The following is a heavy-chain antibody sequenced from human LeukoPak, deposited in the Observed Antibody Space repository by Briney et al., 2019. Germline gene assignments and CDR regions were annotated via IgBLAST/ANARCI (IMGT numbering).Heavy chain of an antibody. CDR1: GYTFTSYG. V-gene: IGHV1-69*04. CDR3: ASPDPPRPYSGSLLQG. CDR2: IIPILGIA. Sequence: EASVKVSCKASGYTFTSYGISWVRQAPGQGLEWMGRIIPILGIANYAQKFQGRVTITADKSTSTAYMELSSLRSEDAAVYYCASPDPPRPYSGSLLQGWGQGTLVTVSS. J-gene: IGHJ4*02. D-gene: IGHD1-26*01.